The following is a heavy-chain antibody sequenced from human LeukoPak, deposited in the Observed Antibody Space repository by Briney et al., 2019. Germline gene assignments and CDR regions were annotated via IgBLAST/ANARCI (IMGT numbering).Heavy chain of an antibody. Sequence: GGSLRLSCAASGFTFSSYAMHWVRQAPGKGLEYVSAISSNGGGTYYANSVKGRFTISRDNSKNTLYLQMGSLRAEDMAVYYCARDQTFIAAAGLYYYYYGMDVWGQGTTVTVSS. V-gene: IGHV3-64*01. J-gene: IGHJ6*02. D-gene: IGHD6-13*01. CDR1: GFTFSSYA. CDR3: ARDQTFIAAAGLYYYYYGMDV. CDR2: ISSNGGGT.